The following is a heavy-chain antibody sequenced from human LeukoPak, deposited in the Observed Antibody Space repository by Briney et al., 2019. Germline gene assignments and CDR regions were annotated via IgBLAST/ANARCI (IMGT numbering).Heavy chain of an antibody. CDR2: ISSSSSYI. CDR1: GFTFSSYS. Sequence: GGSLRLSCAASGFTFSSYSMNWVRQAPGKGLEWVSSISSSSSYIYYADSVKGRFTNSRDNAKNSLYLQMNSLRAEDTAVYYCARDSGSAAFDIWGQGTMVTVSS. V-gene: IGHV3-21*01. J-gene: IGHJ3*02. D-gene: IGHD3-10*01. CDR3: ARDSGSAAFDI.